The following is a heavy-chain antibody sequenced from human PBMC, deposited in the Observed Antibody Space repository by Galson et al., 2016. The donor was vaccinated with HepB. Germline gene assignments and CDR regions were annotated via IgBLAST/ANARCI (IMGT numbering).Heavy chain of an antibody. J-gene: IGHJ4*02. Sequence: TLSLTCTVSGGSISSGGYYWSWIRQHPGKGLEWIGYIYYSGSPYYNPSLRSRVTISADTSKNQFSLKLSSVTAADTAVYYCASWGYSSSRYSDYWGQGTLVTVSS. D-gene: IGHD6-13*01. CDR1: GGSISSGGYY. CDR2: IYYSGSP. V-gene: IGHV4-31*03. CDR3: ASWGYSSSRYSDY.